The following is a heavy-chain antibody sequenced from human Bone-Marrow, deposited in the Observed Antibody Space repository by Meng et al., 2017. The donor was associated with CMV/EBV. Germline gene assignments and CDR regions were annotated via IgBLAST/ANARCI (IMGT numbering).Heavy chain of an antibody. D-gene: IGHD3-10*01. CDR3: ARGSSSGYEPADY. J-gene: IGHJ4*02. Sequence: GGSLRLSCAASGFTFRNHAMSWFRQAPGKGLEWVSIMYSAGGNIYYADSVKGRFTISRDFSKSTLYLQMNSLRAEDTAVYYCARGSSSGYEPADYWGLGTRVTVSS. V-gene: IGHV3-23*03. CDR2: MYSAGGNI. CDR1: GFTFRNHA.